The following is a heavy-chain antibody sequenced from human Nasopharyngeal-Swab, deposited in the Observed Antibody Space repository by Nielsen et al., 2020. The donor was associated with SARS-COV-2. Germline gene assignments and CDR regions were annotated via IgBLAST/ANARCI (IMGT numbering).Heavy chain of an antibody. D-gene: IGHD1-20*01. Sequence: GESLKISCAASGFTVSSNYMSWVRQAPGKGLEWVSVIYSGGSTYYADSVKGRFTISRDNSKNTLYLQMNSLRAEDTAVYYCAKVGFRSITGTSPLEYWGQGTLVTVSS. CDR3: AKVGFRSITGTSPLEY. CDR2: IYSGGST. J-gene: IGHJ4*02. V-gene: IGHV3-53*01. CDR1: GFTVSSNY.